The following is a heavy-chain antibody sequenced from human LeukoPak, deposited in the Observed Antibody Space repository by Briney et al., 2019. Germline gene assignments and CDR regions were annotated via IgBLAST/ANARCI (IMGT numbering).Heavy chain of an antibody. CDR2: ISYDGSNE. CDR3: ARGSVAGKMGY. D-gene: IGHD6-19*01. V-gene: IGHV3-30*19. CDR1: GFTFSSFG. J-gene: IGHJ4*02. Sequence: GRSLRLSCAASGFTFSSFGMHWVRQAPGKGLEWVAVISYDGSNEYYADSVKGRFTISRDNSKNTLYLQMNSLRAEDTAVYYCARGSVAGKMGYWGQGTLVTVSS.